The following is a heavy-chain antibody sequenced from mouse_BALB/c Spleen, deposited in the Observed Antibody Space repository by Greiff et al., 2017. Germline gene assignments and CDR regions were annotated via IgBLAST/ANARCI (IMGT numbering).Heavy chain of an antibody. CDR3: ARSGYGSSLYAMDY. V-gene: IGHV1-7*01. CDR2: INPSTGYT. D-gene: IGHD1-1*01. CDR1: GYTFTSYW. J-gene: IGHJ4*01. Sequence: QVQLQQSGAELAKPGASVKMSCKASGYTFTSYWMHWVKQRPGQGLEWIGYINPSTGYTEYNQKFKDKATLTADKSSSTAYMQLSSLTSEDSAVYYCARSGYGSSLYAMDYWGQGTSVTVSS.